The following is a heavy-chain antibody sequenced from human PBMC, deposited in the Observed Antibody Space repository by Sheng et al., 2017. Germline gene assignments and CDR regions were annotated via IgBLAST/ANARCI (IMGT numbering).Heavy chain of an antibody. CDR1: GFTFSSYA. D-gene: IGHD1-26*01. Sequence: QVQLVESGGGVVQPGRSLRLSCAASGFTFSSYAMHWVRQAPGKGLEWVAVISYDGSNKYYADSVKGRFTISRDNSKNTLYLQMNSLRAEDTAVYYCARDSEWEPRGAFDIWGQGTMVTVSS. CDR3: ARDSEWEPRGAFDI. J-gene: IGHJ3*02. V-gene: IGHV3-30*04. CDR2: ISYDGSNK.